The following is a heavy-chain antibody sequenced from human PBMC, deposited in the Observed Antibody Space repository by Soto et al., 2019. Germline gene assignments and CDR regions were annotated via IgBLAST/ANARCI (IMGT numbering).Heavy chain of an antibody. CDR3: ARDGVLATGPIDY. Sequence: GGSLSLSCAASGFPFSDYYMSWIRQAPGKGLEWLSYISSSGATIYYVDSVKGRFTISRDNAKKSLYLQMDSLRAEDTAVYYCARDGVLATGPIDYWGPGTLVTVSS. CDR2: ISSSGATI. D-gene: IGHD5-12*01. J-gene: IGHJ4*02. CDR1: GFPFSDYY. V-gene: IGHV3-11*01.